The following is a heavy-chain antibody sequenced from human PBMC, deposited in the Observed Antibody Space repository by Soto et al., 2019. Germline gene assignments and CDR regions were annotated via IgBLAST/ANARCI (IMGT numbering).Heavy chain of an antibody. V-gene: IGHV1-18*01. CDR3: ARDRLHTCSSITFDS. Sequence: QVQLVQSGAEVKKPGASVKVSCKASGYTFTSYAISWVRQAPGQGLEWMGWISTYSGNTDYAQNLQGRVTMTTDTSTHTAYMELRSLRSDDTAVYYCARDRLHTCSSITFDSWGQGALVTVSS. J-gene: IGHJ4*02. CDR1: GYTFTSYA. D-gene: IGHD6-6*01. CDR2: ISTYSGNT.